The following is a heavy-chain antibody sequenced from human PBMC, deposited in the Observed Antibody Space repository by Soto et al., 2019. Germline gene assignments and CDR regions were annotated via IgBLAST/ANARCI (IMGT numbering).Heavy chain of an antibody. CDR1: GFTFSTDS. Sequence: EVQLVESGGGLVQPGGSLRLSCVASGFTFSTDSMNWVRQAPGKGLEWVAHISTSGATRYYAESVTGRFTISRDNAKTSLYLQMDSLRNEDTAVYYCARFFGSGFDYWGQGTLVTVSS. CDR2: ISTSGATR. CDR3: ARFFGSGFDY. J-gene: IGHJ4*02. V-gene: IGHV3-48*02. D-gene: IGHD6-19*01.